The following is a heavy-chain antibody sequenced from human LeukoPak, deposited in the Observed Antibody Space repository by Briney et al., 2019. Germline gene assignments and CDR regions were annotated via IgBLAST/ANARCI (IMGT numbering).Heavy chain of an antibody. CDR3: ARADDGSYEYYFDY. J-gene: IGHJ4*02. CDR1: GFTFSSYW. CDR2: IKQDGSEK. D-gene: IGHD1-26*01. V-gene: IGHV3-7*01. Sequence: GGSLRLSCAASGFTFSSYWMSWVRQAPGKGLEWVANIKQDGSEKYYVDSVKGRFTISRDNAKNSLYLQMNRLRAEDTAVYYCARADDGSYEYYFDYWGQGTLVTVSS.